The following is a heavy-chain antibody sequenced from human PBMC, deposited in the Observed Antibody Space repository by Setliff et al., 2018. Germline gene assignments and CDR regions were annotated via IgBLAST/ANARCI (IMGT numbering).Heavy chain of an antibody. Sequence: ASVKVSCKASGGTFSSYAISWVRQAPGRGLEWMGGIIPILGIANYAQKFQGRVTITADKSTSTAYMELSSLRSEDTAVYYCARDHIAASPYYYYYMDVWGKGTTVTVSS. CDR2: IIPILGIA. CDR3: ARDHIAASPYYYYYMDV. J-gene: IGHJ6*03. CDR1: GGTFSSYA. V-gene: IGHV1-69*10. D-gene: IGHD6-13*01.